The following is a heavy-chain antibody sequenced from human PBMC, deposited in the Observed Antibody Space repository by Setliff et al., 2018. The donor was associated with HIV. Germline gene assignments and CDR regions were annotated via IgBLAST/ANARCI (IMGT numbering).Heavy chain of an antibody. V-gene: IGHV4-34*01. CDR3: ARMYSGYDWSPAGARTRYFGY. J-gene: IGHJ4*02. Sequence: SETLSLTCAVYGGSFSDYYWSWIRQPPGKGLEWIGEINHSGRTIQSPSLGSRVTISIDTSKNQFSLKLTSVTAADTAVYYCARMYSGYDWSPAGARTRYFGYWGQGTLVTVSS. D-gene: IGHD5-12*01. CDR1: GGSFSDYY. CDR2: INHSGRT.